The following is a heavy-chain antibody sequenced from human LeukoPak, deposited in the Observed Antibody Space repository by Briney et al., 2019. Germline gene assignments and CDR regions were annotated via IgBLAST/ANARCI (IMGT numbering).Heavy chain of an antibody. CDR1: GYTFTSYG. CDR3: ARGGLYCSSTSCYGIEY. V-gene: IGHV1-18*04. Sequence: ASVKVSCKAAGYTFTSYGISWVRQAPGQGLEWMGWISAYNGNTNYAQKLQGRVTITTDTSTSTVYMELRSLRSDDTAVYYCARGGLYCSSTSCYGIEYWGQGTLVPVSS. J-gene: IGHJ4*02. D-gene: IGHD2-2*01. CDR2: ISAYNGNT.